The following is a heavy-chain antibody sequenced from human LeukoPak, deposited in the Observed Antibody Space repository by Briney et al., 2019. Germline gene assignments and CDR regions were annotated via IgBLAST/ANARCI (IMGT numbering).Heavy chain of an antibody. CDR1: GGSISSYY. J-gene: IGHJ6*02. CDR3: ARDGYYDFWSGYTRYYYGMDV. V-gene: IGHV4-59*01. D-gene: IGHD3-3*01. CDR2: IYYSGST. Sequence: WETLSLTCTVSGGSISSYYWSWIRQPPGKGLEWIGYIYYSGSTNYNPSLKSRVTISVDTSKNQFSLKLSSVTAADTAVYYCARDGYYDFWSGYTRYYYGMDVWGQGTTVTVSS.